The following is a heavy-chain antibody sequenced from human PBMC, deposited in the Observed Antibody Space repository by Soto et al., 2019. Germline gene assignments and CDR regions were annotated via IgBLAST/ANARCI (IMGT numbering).Heavy chain of an antibody. Sequence: GASVKVSCKASGGTFSNYTINWVRQAPGQGLEWMGRIIPILGKTDYEQKFQGRVTIIADKSTSTAYMDPVDTATYYCARINKERVYGDLVDYWGQGTLVTVSS. D-gene: IGHD4-17*01. CDR3: ARINKERVYGDLVDY. V-gene: IGHV1-69*02. CDR2: IIPILGKT. J-gene: IGHJ4*02. CDR1: GGTFSNYT.